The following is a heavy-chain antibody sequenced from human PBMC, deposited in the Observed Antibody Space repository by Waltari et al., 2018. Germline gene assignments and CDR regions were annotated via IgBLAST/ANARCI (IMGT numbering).Heavy chain of an antibody. CDR1: GFTFSSYA. CDR3: AKDKAAIVYWFDP. Sequence: EVQLLESGGGLVQPGGSLRLSCAASGFTFSSYAMSWVRQAPGMGLEWVSAICGSGDATYYADSVKGRFTMSRDNSNNRLYLQMNSLRAEDTAIYYCAKDKAAIVYWFDPWGQGTLVTVSS. V-gene: IGHV3-23*01. J-gene: IGHJ5*02. D-gene: IGHD2-2*01. CDR2: ICGSGDAT.